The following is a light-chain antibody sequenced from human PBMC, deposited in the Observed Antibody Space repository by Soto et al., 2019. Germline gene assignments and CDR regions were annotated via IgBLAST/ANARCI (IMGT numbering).Light chain of an antibody. CDR3: HQYGSSPRT. Sequence: DIVLTQSPGTLSLSPGERVTLSFRASQIVTSDYLAWYHQEPGQAPRLLIYGASNRATGIPDRFSGSGSGTDLTLSISRLEPGDFGMYFCHQYGSSPRTFGQGTKVAI. CDR2: GAS. CDR1: QIVTSDY. V-gene: IGKV3-20*01. J-gene: IGKJ1*01.